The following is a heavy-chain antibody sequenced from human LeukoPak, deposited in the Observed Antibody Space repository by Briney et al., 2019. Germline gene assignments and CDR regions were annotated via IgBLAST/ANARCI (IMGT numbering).Heavy chain of an antibody. CDR2: IYDSGST. D-gene: IGHD3-22*01. CDR3: ARMYYYDSTGYYRYYYYYCYMDV. J-gene: IGHJ6*03. V-gene: IGHV4-59*01. CDR1: GGSISSYY. Sequence: PSETLSLTCTVSGGSISSYYWSWIRQPPGKGLEWIGYIYDSGSTNYNPSLKSRVTISVDTSKNQFSLKLSSVTAADTAVYYYARMYYYDSTGYYRYYYYYCYMDVWGKGTTVTVSS.